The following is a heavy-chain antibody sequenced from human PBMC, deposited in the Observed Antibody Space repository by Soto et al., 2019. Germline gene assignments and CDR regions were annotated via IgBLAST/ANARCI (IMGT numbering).Heavy chain of an antibody. V-gene: IGHV3-33*01. CDR2: IWYDGSNK. CDR3: ARDRGYSSVYYYYGMDV. D-gene: IGHD2-21*01. J-gene: IGHJ6*02. Sequence: GGSLRLSCAASGFTFSSYGMHWVRQAPGKGLEWVAVIWYDGSNKYYADSVKGRFTISRDNSKNTLYLQMNSLRAEDTAVYYCARDRGYSSVYYYYGMDVWGQGTTVTVSS. CDR1: GFTFSSYG.